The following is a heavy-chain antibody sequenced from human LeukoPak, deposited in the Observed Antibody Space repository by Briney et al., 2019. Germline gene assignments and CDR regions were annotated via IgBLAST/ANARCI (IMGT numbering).Heavy chain of an antibody. CDR1: GGSFSGYY. J-gene: IGHJ4*02. D-gene: IGHD1-26*01. V-gene: IGHV4-34*01. CDR3: ARGRSNGMVGAATPGDY. CDR2: INHSGST. Sequence: PSETLSLTCAVYGGSFSGYYWSWIRQPPGKGLEWIGEINHSGSTNYNPSLESRVTISVDTSKNQFSLKLSSVTAADTAVYYCARGRSNGMVGAATPGDYWGQGTLVTVSS.